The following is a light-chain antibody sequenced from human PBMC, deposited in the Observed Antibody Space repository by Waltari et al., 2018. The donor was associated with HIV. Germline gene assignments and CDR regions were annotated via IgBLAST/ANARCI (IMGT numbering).Light chain of an antibody. CDR3: QVWDSSSGVV. CDR2: DDS. CDR1: DIESKV. V-gene: IGLV3-21*04. J-gene: IGLJ2*01. Sequence: SYVLTQSPSVSVAPGKTARIPCGGNDIESKVVHWYQQKPGQAPLLVIYDDSDRPSWMSERFSGSNSGNTATLTISRVEAGDEAAYYCQVWDSSSGVVFGGGTNLTVL.